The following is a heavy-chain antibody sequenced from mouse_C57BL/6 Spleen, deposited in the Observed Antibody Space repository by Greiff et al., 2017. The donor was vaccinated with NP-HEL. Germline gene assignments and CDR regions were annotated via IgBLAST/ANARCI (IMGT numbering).Heavy chain of an antibody. V-gene: IGHV1-81*01. D-gene: IGHD1-1*01. CDR1: GYTFTSYG. Sequence: QVQLQQSGAELARPGASVKLSCKASGYTFTSYGISWVKQRTGQGLEWIGEIYPRSGNTYYNEKFKGKATLTADKSSSTAYMELRSLTSEDSAVYFCALYYGKRYYDVWGTGTTVTVSS. CDR2: IYPRSGNT. J-gene: IGHJ1*03. CDR3: ALYYGKRYYDV.